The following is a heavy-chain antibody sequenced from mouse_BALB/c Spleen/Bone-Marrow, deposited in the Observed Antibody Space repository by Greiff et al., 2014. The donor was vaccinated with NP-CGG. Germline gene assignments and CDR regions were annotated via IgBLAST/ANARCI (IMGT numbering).Heavy chain of an antibody. CDR1: GYTFTSYV. Sequence: VQLKESGPGLVQPGASVKMSCKASGYTFTSYVMHWVQQKPGQGLEWIGYINPYNDGTKYNENFEGKSTLTSDKSSSTAYMELSSLTSEDSAVDYCARGITTVVPYAMDYWGQGTSVTVSS. CDR3: ARGITTVVPYAMDY. J-gene: IGHJ4*01. V-gene: IGHV1-14*01. CDR2: INPYNDGT. D-gene: IGHD1-1*01.